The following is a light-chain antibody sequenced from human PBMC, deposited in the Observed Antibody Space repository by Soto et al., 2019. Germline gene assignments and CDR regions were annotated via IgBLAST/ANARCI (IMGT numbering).Light chain of an antibody. CDR1: QDIGNF. V-gene: IGKV1-33*01. CDR3: QQYDNLPLT. Sequence: DSQMTQSLPTLSASVGARVTITCQARQDIGNFLSWYQQKPGKVPKLLIFDASNLETGVPSRFSGSGSGTDFTFTISSLQPEDIATYYCQQYDNLPLTFGGGTKVDIK. J-gene: IGKJ4*01. CDR2: DAS.